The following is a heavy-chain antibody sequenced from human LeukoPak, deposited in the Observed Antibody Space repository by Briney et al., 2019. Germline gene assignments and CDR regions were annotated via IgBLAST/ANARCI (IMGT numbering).Heavy chain of an antibody. D-gene: IGHD6-13*01. CDR1: GFTFSSYA. Sequence: GGSLRLSCAASGFTFSSYAMSWVRQAPGKGLEWISVISGSGSNTYYADSVKGRFTISRDNSKNSLYLQMNSLRAEDTAVYYCARIKKIAAVSEFSAFDIWGQGTMVTVSS. CDR3: ARIKKIAAVSEFSAFDI. V-gene: IGHV3-23*01. CDR2: ISGSGSNT. J-gene: IGHJ3*02.